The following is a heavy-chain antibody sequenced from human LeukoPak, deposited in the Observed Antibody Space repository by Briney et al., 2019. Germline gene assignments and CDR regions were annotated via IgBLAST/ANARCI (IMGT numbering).Heavy chain of an antibody. J-gene: IGHJ4*02. D-gene: IGHD6-6*01. CDR2: IRGDGGEK. CDR3: ARGGAARPDF. Sequence: GGSLLLSCAASGFTFSTYWMNWFRQPPGKGLEWVAKIRGDGGEKDHVASVKGRFTISRDNAKNSLYLQMHSLRVEDTAIYYCARGGAARPDFWGQGTLVTVSS. CDR1: GFTFSTYW. V-gene: IGHV3-7*01.